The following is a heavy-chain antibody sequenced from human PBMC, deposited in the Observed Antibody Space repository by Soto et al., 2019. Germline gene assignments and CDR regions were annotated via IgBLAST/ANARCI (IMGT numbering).Heavy chain of an antibody. CDR3: ARYGGSPLWYYYGMDV. Sequence: ASVKVSCKASGYTFTSYAMHWVRQAPGQRLEWMGWINAGNGNTKYSQKFQGRVTITRDTSASTAYMELSSLRPEDTAVYYCARYGGSPLWYYYGMDVWGQGTTVTVSS. CDR2: INAGNGNT. J-gene: IGHJ6*02. D-gene: IGHD1-26*01. CDR1: GYTFTSYA. V-gene: IGHV1-3*01.